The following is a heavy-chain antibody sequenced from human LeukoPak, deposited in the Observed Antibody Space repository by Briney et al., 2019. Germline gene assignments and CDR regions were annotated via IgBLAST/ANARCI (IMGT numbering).Heavy chain of an antibody. V-gene: IGHV3-7*03. CDR2: IKQDGSEK. D-gene: IGHD3-10*01. CDR3: ANIRGE. CDR1: GFTFNSYW. J-gene: IGHJ4*02. Sequence: VGSLRLSCAASGFTFNSYWMTWVRQAPGKGLEWVANIKQDGSEKLYVDSVKGRFAISRDNAKNSLYLQMNSLRVEDTAVYYCANIRGEWGQGTLVTVSS.